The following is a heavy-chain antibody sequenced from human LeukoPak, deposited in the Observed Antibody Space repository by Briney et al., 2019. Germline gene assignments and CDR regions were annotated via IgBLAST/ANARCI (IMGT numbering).Heavy chain of an antibody. CDR2: VQGKTDGGTT. V-gene: IGHV3-15*05. CDR1: GFIFTNAW. J-gene: IGHJ3*02. CDR3: ARGGSPPEALGDAFDI. Sequence: GGSLRLSCAASGFIFTNAWMNWVRQAPGKGLEWVGRVQGKTDGGTTDYAAPVKGRFAISRDDSKNTLYLQMNSLRAEDTAVYYCARGGSPPEALGDAFDIWGQGTMVTVSS. D-gene: IGHD1-26*01.